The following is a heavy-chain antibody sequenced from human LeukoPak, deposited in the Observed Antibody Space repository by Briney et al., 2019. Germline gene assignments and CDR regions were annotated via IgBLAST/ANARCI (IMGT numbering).Heavy chain of an antibody. J-gene: IGHJ6*02. CDR1: GFTFSLYY. Sequence: GGSLRLSCAASGFTFSLYYMAWVRQTPGKGLEWVSGISGNGLKTFYADSVKGRFTISRDNSKKTVDLEMNNLRVEDSAIFYCAKIVVPAAFYFYGMDVWGPGTTVTVSS. CDR2: ISGNGLKT. CDR3: AKIVVPAAFYFYGMDV. D-gene: IGHD2-2*01. V-gene: IGHV3-23*01.